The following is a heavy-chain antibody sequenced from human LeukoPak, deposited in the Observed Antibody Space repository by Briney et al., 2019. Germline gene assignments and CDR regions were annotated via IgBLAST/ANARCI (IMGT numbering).Heavy chain of an antibody. CDR3: ARLIYGGNSVPYFDY. D-gene: IGHD4-23*01. V-gene: IGHV3-23*01. CDR1: GFTFSSYA. J-gene: IGHJ4*02. CDR2: ISGSGGST. Sequence: PGGSLRLSCAASGFTFSSYAMSWVRQAPGKGLEWVSAISGSGGSTYYADSVKGRFTISRDNSKNTLYLQMNSLRAEDTAVYYCARLIYGGNSVPYFDYWGQGTLVTVSS.